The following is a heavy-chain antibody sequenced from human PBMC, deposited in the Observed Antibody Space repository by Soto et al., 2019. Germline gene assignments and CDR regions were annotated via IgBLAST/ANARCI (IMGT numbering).Heavy chain of an antibody. J-gene: IGHJ4*01. V-gene: IGHV1-18*01. Sequence: ASVNVSCKASGYTFTSYGISWVRQAPGQGLEWMGWISAYNGNTNYAQKLQGRVTVTTDTSTSTAYMELRSLRSDDTAVYYCARDHRHLGYCSGGSCYVDDYWG. D-gene: IGHD2-15*01. CDR2: ISAYNGNT. CDR3: ARDHRHLGYCSGGSCYVDDY. CDR1: GYTFTSYG.